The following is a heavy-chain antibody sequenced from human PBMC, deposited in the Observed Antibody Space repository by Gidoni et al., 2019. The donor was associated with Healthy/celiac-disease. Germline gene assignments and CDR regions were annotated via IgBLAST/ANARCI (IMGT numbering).Heavy chain of an antibody. J-gene: IGHJ6*02. CDR3: AXXXIXXXTYYXXYGXXX. V-gene: IGHV1-69*09. CDR2: IIHILGIA. D-gene: IGHD3-3*02. CDR1: GGTFSSNA. Sequence: QVQLVQSGAEVKKPGSSGKVSCXASGGTFSSNAISWVRQAPGQGLEGMGRIIHILGIANYAKKFQGRVTITADKSTSTAXXELXXXRSEXTAXXXCAXXXIXXXTYYXXYGXXXWGXXTT.